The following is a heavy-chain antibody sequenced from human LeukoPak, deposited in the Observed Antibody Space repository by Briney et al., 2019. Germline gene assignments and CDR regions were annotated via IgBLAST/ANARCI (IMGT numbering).Heavy chain of an antibody. CDR3: AREIDDYSNFYGMDV. J-gene: IGHJ6*02. Sequence: QPGGSLRLSCAASGFTFSSYSMNWVRQAPGKGLEWVSYISSSSSTIYYADSVKGRFTISRDNAKNSLYLQMNSLRAEDTAVYYCAREIDDYSNFYGMDVWGQGTTVTVSS. CDR2: ISSSSSTI. CDR1: GFTFSSYS. D-gene: IGHD4-4*01. V-gene: IGHV3-48*01.